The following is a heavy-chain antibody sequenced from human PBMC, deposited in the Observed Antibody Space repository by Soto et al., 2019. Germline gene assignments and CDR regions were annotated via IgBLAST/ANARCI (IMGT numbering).Heavy chain of an antibody. D-gene: IGHD2-15*01. J-gene: IGHJ5*02. CDR3: AKDASYCRGGSRCLNWFDP. V-gene: IGHV3-30*18. CDR2: ISYDGINK. Sequence: QVQLVESGGGVVQPGRSLRLSYAASGFPFSSYGMHWVRQAPGKGLECVAVISYDGINKYYADSVKGRLTISRDNSKNTRYLQINSLRAGDTAVYCRAKDASYCRGGSRCLNWFDPLGQGTLVTGFS. CDR1: GFPFSSYG.